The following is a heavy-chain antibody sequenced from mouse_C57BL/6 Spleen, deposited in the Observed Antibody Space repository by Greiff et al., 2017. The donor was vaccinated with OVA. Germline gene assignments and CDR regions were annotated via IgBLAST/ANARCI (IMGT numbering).Heavy chain of an antibody. CDR3: ASGSNRAMDY. Sequence: QVQLQQSGPELVKPGASVKISCNASGYAFSSSWMNWVKQRPGKGLEWIGRIYPGDGHPNYKGKFKGKAPLTADKSSSTAYMQLSSLTSEDSAVYFCASGSNRAMDYWGQGTSVTVSS. CDR1: GYAFSSSW. CDR2: IYPGDGHP. V-gene: IGHV1-82*01. D-gene: IGHD2-5*01. J-gene: IGHJ4*01.